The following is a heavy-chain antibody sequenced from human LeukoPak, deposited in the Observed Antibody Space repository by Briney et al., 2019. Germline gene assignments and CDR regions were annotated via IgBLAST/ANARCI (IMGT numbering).Heavy chain of an antibody. CDR1: GYTFTSYY. CDR3: AGTHYGRWELQDY. D-gene: IGHD1-26*01. V-gene: IGHV1-46*01. Sequence: GASVKVSCKVSGYTFTSYYMHWVRQAPGQGLEWMGIINPSGGSTSYAQKFQGRVTMTRDTSTSTVYMELSSLRSEDTAVYYCAGTHYGRWELQDYWGQGTLVTVSS. CDR2: INPSGGST. J-gene: IGHJ4*02.